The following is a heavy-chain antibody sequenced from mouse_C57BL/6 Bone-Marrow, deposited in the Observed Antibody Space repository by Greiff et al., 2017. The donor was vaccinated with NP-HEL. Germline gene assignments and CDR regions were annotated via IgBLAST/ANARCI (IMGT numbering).Heavy chain of an antibody. CDR3: ARHAYYSRSYAMDY. CDR2: CYPGSGSI. V-gene: IGHV1-62-2*01. Sequence: VKVVESGAELVKPGASVKLSCKASGYNFTEYTIHWVKQRSGQGLEWSGWCYPGSGSIKNNEKFKDKATLTADKSSSTVYMELSRLTSEDSAVYFCARHAYYSRSYAMDYWGQGTSVTVSS. D-gene: IGHD2-5*01. CDR1: GYNFTEYT. J-gene: IGHJ4*01.